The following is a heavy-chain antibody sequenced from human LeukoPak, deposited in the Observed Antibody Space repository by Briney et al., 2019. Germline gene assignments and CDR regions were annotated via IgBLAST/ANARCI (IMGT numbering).Heavy chain of an antibody. CDR3: ARVATMIVVVIEYYFDY. CDR2: IIPIFGTA. Sequence: GASVKVSCKASGGTFSSYAISWVRQAPGQGLEWMGGIIPIFGTANYAQKFQGRVTITADESTSTAYMELSSLRSEDTAVYYCARVATMIVVVIEYYFDYWGQGPWSPSPQ. D-gene: IGHD3-22*01. CDR1: GGTFSSYA. V-gene: IGHV1-69*13. J-gene: IGHJ4*02.